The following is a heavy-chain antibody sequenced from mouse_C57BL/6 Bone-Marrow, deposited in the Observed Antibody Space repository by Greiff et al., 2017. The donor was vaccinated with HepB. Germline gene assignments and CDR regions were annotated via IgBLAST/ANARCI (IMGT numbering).Heavy chain of an antibody. CDR1: GYTFTDYY. J-gene: IGHJ2*01. CDR3: ARSWDGNYFDY. D-gene: IGHD4-1*01. Sequence: VRLQQSGPVLVKPGASVKMSCKASGYTFTDYYMNWVKQSHGKSLEWIGVINPYNGGTSYNQKFKGKATLTVDKSSSTAYMELNSLTSEDSAVYYCARSWDGNYFDYWGQGTTLTVSS. V-gene: IGHV1-19*01. CDR2: INPYNGGT.